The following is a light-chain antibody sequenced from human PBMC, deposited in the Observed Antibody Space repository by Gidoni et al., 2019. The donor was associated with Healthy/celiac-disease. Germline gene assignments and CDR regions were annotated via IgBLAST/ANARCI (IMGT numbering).Light chain of an antibody. CDR3: QSADSSGTYPAV. CDR2: KDR. J-gene: IGLJ3*02. Sequence: SSELTQPPSVSVSPGQTARITCSGDALPKQYAYWYQQKPGQAPVLGLYKDRERPSGIPERFSGSSSGTTVTLTISGVQAEDEADYYCQSADSSGTYPAVFGGGTKLTVL. V-gene: IGLV3-25*02. CDR1: ALPKQY.